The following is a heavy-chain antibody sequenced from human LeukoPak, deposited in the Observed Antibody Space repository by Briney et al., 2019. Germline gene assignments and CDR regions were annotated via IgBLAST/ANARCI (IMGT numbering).Heavy chain of an antibody. V-gene: IGHV3-48*04. CDR3: ARGYDSSGYSPPGAFDI. Sequence: GGSLRLSCAASGFTFSSYSMNWVRQAPGKGLEWVSYISSSSSTIYYADSVKGRFTISRDNAKNSLYLQMNSLRAEDTAVYYCARGYDSSGYSPPGAFDIWGQGTMVTVSS. J-gene: IGHJ3*02. D-gene: IGHD3-22*01. CDR1: GFTFSSYS. CDR2: ISSSSSTI.